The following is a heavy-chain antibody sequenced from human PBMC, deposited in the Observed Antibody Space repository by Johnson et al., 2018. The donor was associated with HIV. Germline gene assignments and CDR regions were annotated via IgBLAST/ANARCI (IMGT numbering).Heavy chain of an antibody. V-gene: IGHV3-11*04. J-gene: IGHJ3*02. CDR3: AKNSAAFDI. CDR1: RFTFSDYY. Sequence: QMLLVESGGGLVKPGGSLRLSCAASRFTFSDYYMSWIRQTPGKGLEWVSYISSSGGTIYYADSVKGRFSISRDNAKNSLYLQMNSLRAEDTAVYYCAKNSAAFDIWGQGTMVTVSS. D-gene: IGHD2/OR15-2a*01. CDR2: ISSSGGTI.